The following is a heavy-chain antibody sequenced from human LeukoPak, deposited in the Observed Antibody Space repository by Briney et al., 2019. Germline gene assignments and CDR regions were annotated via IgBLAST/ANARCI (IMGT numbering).Heavy chain of an antibody. J-gene: IGHJ4*02. CDR2: IYYSGST. CDR1: GGSISSSSYY. V-gene: IGHV4-39*01. D-gene: IGHD1-20*01. Sequence: SETMSLTCTVSGGSISSSSYYWGWIRQPPGKGLEWIGSIYYSGSTYYNPSLKSRVTISVDTSKNQFSLKLSSVTAADTAVYYCTRHTYNWEWVYWGQGTLVTVSS. CDR3: TRHTYNWEWVY.